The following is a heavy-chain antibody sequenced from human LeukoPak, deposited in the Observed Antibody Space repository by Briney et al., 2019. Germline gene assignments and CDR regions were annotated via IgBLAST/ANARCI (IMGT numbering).Heavy chain of an antibody. V-gene: IGHV3-66*01. D-gene: IGHD3-22*01. J-gene: IGHJ6*02. CDR3: ARDRDLLTYYYDSSGYDPDYNYYGMDV. Sequence: GGSLRLSCAASGFTVSSNYMSWVRQAPGKGLEWVSVIYSGGSTYYADSVKGRFTISRDNSKNTLYLQMNSLRAEDTAVYYCARDRDLLTYYYDSSGYDPDYNYYGMDVWGQGTTVTVSS. CDR2: IYSGGST. CDR1: GFTVSSNY.